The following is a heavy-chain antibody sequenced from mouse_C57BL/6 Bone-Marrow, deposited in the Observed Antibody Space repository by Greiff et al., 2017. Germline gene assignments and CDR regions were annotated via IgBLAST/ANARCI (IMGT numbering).Heavy chain of an antibody. CDR1: GYTFTTYP. J-gene: IGHJ2*01. V-gene: IGHV1-47*01. CDR3: ARCGNYRGYYVDY. CDR2: FHPYNDDT. D-gene: IGHD2-1*01. Sequence: QVQLKEPGAELVKPGASVKMSCKASGYTFTTYPIEWMKQNHGKSLEWIGNFHPYNDDTKYNEKFKGKATLTVEKSSSTDYLELSRLTSDDSAVYYCARCGNYRGYYVDYWGQGTTRTCSS.